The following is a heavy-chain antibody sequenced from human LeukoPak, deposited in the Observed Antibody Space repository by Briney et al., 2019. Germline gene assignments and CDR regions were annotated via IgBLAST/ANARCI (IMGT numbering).Heavy chain of an antibody. CDR1: GFTVSSNS. Sequence: GGSLRLSCTVSGFTVSSNSMNWVRQAPGKGLEWVAAINANSATTYYADSVKGRFTISRDNSKNTLFLQMNSLRAEDTAVYYCAKGGKDYYYYMDVWGKGTTVSISS. CDR2: INANSATT. J-gene: IGHJ6*03. V-gene: IGHV3-23*01. CDR3: AKGGKDYYYYMDV. D-gene: IGHD3-10*01.